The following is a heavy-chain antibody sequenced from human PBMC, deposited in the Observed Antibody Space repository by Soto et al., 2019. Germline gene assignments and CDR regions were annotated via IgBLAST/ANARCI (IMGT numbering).Heavy chain of an antibody. CDR3: ARNLAFDWLLSRFDY. CDR1: GGSISSSSYY. J-gene: IGHJ4*02. Sequence: SETLSLTCTVSGGSISSSSYYWGWIRQPPGKGLEWIGSIYYSGSTYYNPSLKSRVTISVDTSKNQFSLKLSSVTAADTAVYYCARNLAFDWLLSRFDYWGQGTLVTVS. D-gene: IGHD3-9*01. V-gene: IGHV4-39*01. CDR2: IYYSGST.